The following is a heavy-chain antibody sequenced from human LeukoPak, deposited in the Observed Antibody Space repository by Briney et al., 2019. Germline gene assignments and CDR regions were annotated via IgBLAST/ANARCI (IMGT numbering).Heavy chain of an antibody. D-gene: IGHD2-2*01. CDR3: ARGRTRSSTSCLGY. CDR2: MNPNSGNT. CDR1: GYTFTSYD. V-gene: IGHV1-8*03. J-gene: IGHJ4*02. Sequence: ASAKVSCKASGYTFTSYDINWVRQATGQGREWMGWMNPNSGNTGYAQKFQGRVTITRNTSVSTAYMELSSLRSEDTAVYYCARGRTRSSTSCLGYWGQGTLVTVSS.